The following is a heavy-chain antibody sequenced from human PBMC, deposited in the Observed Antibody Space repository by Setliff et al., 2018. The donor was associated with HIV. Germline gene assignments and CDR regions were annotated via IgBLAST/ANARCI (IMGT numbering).Heavy chain of an antibody. J-gene: IGHJ6*02. V-gene: IGHV3-7*01. CDR2: INQDGSEK. CDR1: GFTFNNYW. D-gene: IGHD3-10*01. CDR3: ARKLRPGHGMDV. Sequence: PGESLRLSCAASGFTFNNYWMAWVRQAPGKGLEWVGNINQDGSEKNYVDSVKGRFSISRDNAENSLYLQMSSLRAEDTAVYYCARKLRPGHGMDVWGQGTTVTVSS.